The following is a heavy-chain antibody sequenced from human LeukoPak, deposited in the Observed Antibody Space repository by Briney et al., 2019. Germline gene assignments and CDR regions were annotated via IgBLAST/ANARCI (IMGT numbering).Heavy chain of an antibody. D-gene: IGHD3-10*01. CDR2: IIPIFGTA. CDR1: GGTFSSYA. V-gene: IGHV1-69*13. Sequence: SVKVSCKASGGTFSSYAISWVRQAPGQGLEWMGGIIPIFGTANYAQKFRGRVTITADESTSTAYMELSSLRSEDTAVYYCARAGSMVRGLDYYYYGMDVWGQGTTVTVSS. J-gene: IGHJ6*02. CDR3: ARAGSMVRGLDYYYYGMDV.